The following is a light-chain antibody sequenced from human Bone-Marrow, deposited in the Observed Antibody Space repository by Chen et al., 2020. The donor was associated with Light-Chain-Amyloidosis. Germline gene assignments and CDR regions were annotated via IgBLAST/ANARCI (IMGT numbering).Light chain of an antibody. CDR2: EVT. CDR1: SSDVGGDNH. CDR3: SSYTITNTIV. Sequence: QSALTQPASVSASPGQSITISCTGTSSDVGGDNHVSWYQQHPDKAPKLMIYEVTNRPSWVPDRFAGSKSDNTASLTISGLQTEDEADYFCSSYTITNTIVFGSGTRVTVL. J-gene: IGLJ1*01. V-gene: IGLV2-14*01.